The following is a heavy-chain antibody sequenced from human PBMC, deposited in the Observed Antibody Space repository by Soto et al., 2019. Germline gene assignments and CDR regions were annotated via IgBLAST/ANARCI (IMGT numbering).Heavy chain of an antibody. Sequence: GGSLRLSCAASGFTFSSYAMSWVRQAPGKGLEWVSAISGSGGSTYYADSVKGRFTISRDNSKNTLYLQMNSLRAEDTAVYYCAKDQYWGHSSSWYRGANYFDYWGQGTLVTVSS. V-gene: IGHV3-23*01. CDR3: AKDQYWGHSSSWYRGANYFDY. J-gene: IGHJ4*02. D-gene: IGHD6-13*01. CDR2: ISGSGGST. CDR1: GFTFSSYA.